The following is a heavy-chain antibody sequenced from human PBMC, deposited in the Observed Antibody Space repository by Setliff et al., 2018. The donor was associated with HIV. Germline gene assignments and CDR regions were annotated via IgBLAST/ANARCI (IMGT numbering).Heavy chain of an antibody. CDR1: GYSFTNYW. CDR2: IYPGDSDT. CDR3: ARRGIALPPHAFDI. V-gene: IGHV5-51*01. D-gene: IGHD6-13*01. J-gene: IGHJ3*02. Sequence: GESLKISCEASGYSFTNYWIGWVRQMPGKGLEWMGIIYPGDSDTRYSPSFQGKVTISADKSISTAYLQWSSLKASDTAMYYCARRGIALPPHAFDIWGQGTMVTVSS.